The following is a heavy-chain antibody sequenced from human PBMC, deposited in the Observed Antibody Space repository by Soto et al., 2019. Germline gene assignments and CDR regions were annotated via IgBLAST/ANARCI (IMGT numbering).Heavy chain of an antibody. D-gene: IGHD5-12*01. CDR2: ISYDGSEK. CDR3: AKERRYSFDAFDI. V-gene: IGHV3-30*18. Sequence: QEQLVESGGGVVQAGRSLRLSCAASGFTFSFYGMHWVRQAPGKGLGWVAVISYDGSEKYYADSVKGRFTMSRDNSKNMVYLEMSSLRPEDTSVYYCAKERRYSFDAFDIWGHGTMVTVSP. J-gene: IGHJ3*02. CDR1: GFTFSFYG.